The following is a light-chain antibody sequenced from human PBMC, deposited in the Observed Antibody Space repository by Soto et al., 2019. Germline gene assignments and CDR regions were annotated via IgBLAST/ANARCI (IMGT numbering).Light chain of an antibody. CDR3: QQRSVWPST. Sequence: EIVLTQSPATLSLSPGERAVLSCRASQSVSSYLAWYQQKPGQAPRLLIYDASKRAPGIPARFTGSGSGTDFTLTISSLEPEDFAVYFWQQRSVWPSTFGGGTKVEI. CDR2: DAS. CDR1: QSVSSY. V-gene: IGKV3-11*01. J-gene: IGKJ4*01.